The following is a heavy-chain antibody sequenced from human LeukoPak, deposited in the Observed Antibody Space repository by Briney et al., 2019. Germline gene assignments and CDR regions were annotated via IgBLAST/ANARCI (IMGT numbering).Heavy chain of an antibody. V-gene: IGHV3-48*03. D-gene: IGHD2-15*01. CDR3: AKDALGWAAFGMDV. Sequence: PGGSLRVSCAASGFTFSSYEMNSVRQAPGKGLEWVSYFSSSGSTRYYADSVKDRFTISRDNFKNTLHLQMNSLRAEDTAVYYCAKDALGWAAFGMDVWGQGTTVTVSS. J-gene: IGHJ6*02. CDR1: GFTFSSYE. CDR2: FSSSGSTR.